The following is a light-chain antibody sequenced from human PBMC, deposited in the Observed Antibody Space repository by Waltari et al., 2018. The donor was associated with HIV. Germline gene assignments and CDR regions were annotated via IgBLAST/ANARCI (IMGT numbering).Light chain of an antibody. Sequence: QSVLTQPPSASGTPGQRVTISCSGSSSNIGGNFVYWYQQHPGTAPKLLIYRDNQRPSGVPDRFSGSKSGTSASLAINGLRSEDEADYYCAAWDDSLSGLYVFGTGTKVTVL. CDR1: SSNIGGNF. J-gene: IGLJ1*01. CDR3: AAWDDSLSGLYV. CDR2: RDN. V-gene: IGLV1-47*01.